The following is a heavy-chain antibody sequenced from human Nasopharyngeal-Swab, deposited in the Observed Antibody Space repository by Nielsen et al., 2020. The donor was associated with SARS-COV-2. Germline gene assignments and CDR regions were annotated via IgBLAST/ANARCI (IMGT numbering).Heavy chain of an antibody. CDR1: GGSISSSRYY. Sequence: SETLSLTCTVSGGSISSSRYYWGGIRQPPGKRRERIGSIYYSGSTYYNPSLKSRVTVSVDTSKNQFSLKLNSVTAADTAMYYCARQWYCSGGSCYPPGAFDIWGQGTMVTVSS. J-gene: IGHJ3*02. CDR2: IYYSGST. CDR3: ARQWYCSGGSCYPPGAFDI. V-gene: IGHV4-39*01. D-gene: IGHD2-15*01.